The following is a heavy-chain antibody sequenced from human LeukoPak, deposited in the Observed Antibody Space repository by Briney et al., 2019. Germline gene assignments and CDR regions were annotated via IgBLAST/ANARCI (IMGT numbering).Heavy chain of an antibody. V-gene: IGHV3-30*04. CDR2: ISYDGSNK. J-gene: IGHJ4*02. Sequence: GGSLRLSCAASGFIFSSYAMHWVRQAPGKGLEGVAVISYDGSNKYYADSVKGRFTISRDNSKNTLYLQMNSLRAEDTAVYYCARARCGNCSEQGLFDYWGQGTLVTVSS. D-gene: IGHD2-15*01. CDR1: GFIFSSYA. CDR3: ARARCGNCSEQGLFDY.